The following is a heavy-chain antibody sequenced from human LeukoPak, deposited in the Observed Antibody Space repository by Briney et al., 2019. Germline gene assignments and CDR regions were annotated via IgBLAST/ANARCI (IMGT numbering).Heavy chain of an antibody. D-gene: IGHD6-13*01. CDR2: INPNSGVA. Sequence: ASVKVSCKASGYTFTGYYIHWVRQAPGQGLEWMGRINPNSGVANYAQKFQGRVTMTRDTSISTAYMELSSLTSDDTAVYYCARGTAVGQTRDYWGQGTLVTVSS. CDR1: GYTFTGYY. V-gene: IGHV1-2*06. CDR3: ARGTAVGQTRDY. J-gene: IGHJ4*02.